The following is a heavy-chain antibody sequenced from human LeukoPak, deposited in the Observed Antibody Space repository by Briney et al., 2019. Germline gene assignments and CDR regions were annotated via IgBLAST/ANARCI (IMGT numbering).Heavy chain of an antibody. D-gene: IGHD5-24*01. CDR2: IHTGGST. CDR1: GFTVSSNY. V-gene: IGHV3-53*01. CDR3: AREGKWLQLRYFDY. Sequence: GGSLRLSCGASGFTVSSNYMSWVRQAPGKGQEWVSVIHTGGSTYYADSVKGRFTISRDTSNNTLYLQMNSLRADDTAVYYCAREGKWLQLRYFDYWGQGTLVTVSS. J-gene: IGHJ4*02.